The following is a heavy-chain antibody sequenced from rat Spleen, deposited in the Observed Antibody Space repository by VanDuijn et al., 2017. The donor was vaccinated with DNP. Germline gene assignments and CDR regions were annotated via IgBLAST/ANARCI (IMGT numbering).Heavy chain of an antibody. CDR2: ISYSGGT. CDR3: ARWSDYFDY. Sequence: EVQLQESGPGLVKPSQSLSLTCSVTDYSISSDYWGWIRNFPGNKMEYIGHISYSGGTNYNPSLKRQISITRDTSKNQFFLQLKSVTTEDTATYYCARWSDYFDYWGQGVMVTVSS. CDR1: DYSISSDY. V-gene: IGHV3-1*01. J-gene: IGHJ2*01.